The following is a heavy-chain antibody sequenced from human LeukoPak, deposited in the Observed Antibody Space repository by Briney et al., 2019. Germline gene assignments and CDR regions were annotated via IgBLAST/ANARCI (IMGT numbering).Heavy chain of an antibody. CDR3: ARGCSGGSRYPYYYYGMDV. D-gene: IGHD2-15*01. V-gene: IGHV4-31*03. CDR2: IYYSGST. CDR1: GGSISSGGYY. Sequence: SQTLSLTCTVSGGSISSGGYYWSWIRQHPGKGLEWIGYIYYSGSTNYNPSLKSRVTISVDTSKNQFSLKLSSVTAADTAVYYCARGCSGGSRYPYYYYGMDVWGQGTTVTVSS. J-gene: IGHJ6*02.